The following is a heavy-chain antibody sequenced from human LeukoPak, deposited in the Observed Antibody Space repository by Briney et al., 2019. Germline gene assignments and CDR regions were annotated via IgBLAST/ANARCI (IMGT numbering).Heavy chain of an antibody. J-gene: IGHJ6*02. D-gene: IGHD1-14*01. CDR2: IYPGDSDT. V-gene: IGHV5-51*01. CDR3: ARHSGRNNRARSQYYYYYYGMDV. CDR1: GYSFTSYW. Sequence: GESLKISCKGSGYSFTSYWIGWVRQMPGKGLEWMGIIYPGDSDTRYSPSFQGQVTISADKSISTAYLQWSSLKVSDTAMYYCARHSGRNNRARSQYYYYYYGMDVWGQGTTVTVSS.